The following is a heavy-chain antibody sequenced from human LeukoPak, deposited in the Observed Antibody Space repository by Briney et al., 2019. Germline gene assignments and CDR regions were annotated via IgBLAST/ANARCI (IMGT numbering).Heavy chain of an antibody. Sequence: PSENLSLTCTVSGDSINSINKYYWSWIRQSPGKGLEWIGYISYSGSTNYNPSLKSRVTISVDTSKNQFSLKMTSVTAADTAVYYCVRGGPENDNWRYYVDFWGQGSLVTVSS. CDR1: GDSINSINKYY. CDR3: VRGGPENDNWRYYVDF. CDR2: ISYSGST. D-gene: IGHD1-1*01. V-gene: IGHV4-61*01. J-gene: IGHJ4*02.